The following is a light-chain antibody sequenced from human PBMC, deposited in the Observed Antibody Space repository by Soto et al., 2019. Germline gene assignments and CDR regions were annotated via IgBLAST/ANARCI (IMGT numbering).Light chain of an antibody. CDR2: EVN. V-gene: IGLV2-23*02. CDR1: SSDFGNYNL. J-gene: IGLJ1*01. CDR3: CSFTSSNTHV. Sequence: QSALTQPASVSGSPGQSITISCTGTSSDFGNYNLVSWYQQHPGKVPKLILFEVNKRPSGVSGRFSGSKSGNTASLTISGLQAEDEADYYCCSFTSSNTHVLGTGTKVTVL.